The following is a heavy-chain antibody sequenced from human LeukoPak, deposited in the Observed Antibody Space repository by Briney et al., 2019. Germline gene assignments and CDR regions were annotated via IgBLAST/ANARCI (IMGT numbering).Heavy chain of an antibody. CDR2: IIPIFGTA. V-gene: IGHV1-69*13. CDR1: GYTFTGYY. Sequence: SVKVSCKASGYTFTGYYMHWVRQAPGQGLEWMGGIIPIFGTANYAQKFQGRVTITADESTSTAYMELSSLRSEDTAVYYCARSLTEMATIKFDYWGQGTLVTVSS. D-gene: IGHD5-24*01. CDR3: ARSLTEMATIKFDY. J-gene: IGHJ4*02.